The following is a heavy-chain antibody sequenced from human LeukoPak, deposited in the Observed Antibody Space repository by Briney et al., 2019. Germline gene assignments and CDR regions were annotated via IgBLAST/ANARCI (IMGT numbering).Heavy chain of an antibody. D-gene: IGHD6-19*01. CDR3: ARGLHLSVAGTRYYYGMDV. CDR1: GYTFTSYG. V-gene: IGHV1-18*01. J-gene: IGHJ6*02. Sequence: GASVKVSCKASGYTFTSYGISWVRQAPGQGLEWMGWISAYNGNTNYAQKLQGRVTMTTDTSTSTAYMELRSLRSDDTAVYYCARGLHLSVAGTRYYYGMDVWGQGTTVTVSS. CDR2: ISAYNGNT.